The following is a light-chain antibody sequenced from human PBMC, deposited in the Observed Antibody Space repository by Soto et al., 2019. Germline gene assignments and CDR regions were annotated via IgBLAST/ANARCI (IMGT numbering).Light chain of an antibody. CDR2: KAS. CDR1: QSISAW. CDR3: QHYNSYSEA. J-gene: IGKJ1*01. V-gene: IGKV1-5*03. Sequence: IQMTQSPSTLSTSVGDRFSINCRASQSISAWLAWYQQKPGKAPKLLIYKASTLKSGVPSRFSGSGSGTEFTLTISSPQPDDFATYYCQHYNSYSEAFAQGTKVDI.